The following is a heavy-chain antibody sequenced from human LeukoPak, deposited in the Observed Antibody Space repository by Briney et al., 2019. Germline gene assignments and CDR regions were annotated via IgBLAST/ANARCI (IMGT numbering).Heavy chain of an antibody. Sequence: PSETLSLTCTVSGGSISSSSYYWGWIRRPPGKGLEWIGSIYYSGSTYYNPSLKSRVTISVDTSKNQFSLKLSSVTAADTAVYYCARGGRYRSSWYWFDPWGQGTLVTVSS. CDR2: IYYSGST. D-gene: IGHD6-13*01. CDR1: GGSISSSSYY. CDR3: ARGGRYRSSWYWFDP. V-gene: IGHV4-39*07. J-gene: IGHJ5*02.